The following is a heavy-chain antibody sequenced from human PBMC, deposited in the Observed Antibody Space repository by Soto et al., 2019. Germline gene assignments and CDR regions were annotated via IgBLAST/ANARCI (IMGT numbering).Heavy chain of an antibody. CDR2: ISSSSSTI. Sequence: GGSLRLSCASSGFTFSSYSMNLVRQAPGKGLEWVSYISSSSSTIYYADSVKGRFTISRDNAKNSLYLQMNSLRAEDTAVYYCARAGYSSGWYNPGEAFDIWGQGTMVTVSS. CDR3: ARAGYSSGWYNPGEAFDI. J-gene: IGHJ3*02. D-gene: IGHD6-19*01. V-gene: IGHV3-48*01. CDR1: GFTFSSYS.